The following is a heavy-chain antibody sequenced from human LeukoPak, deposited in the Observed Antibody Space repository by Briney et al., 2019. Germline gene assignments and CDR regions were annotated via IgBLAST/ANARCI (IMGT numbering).Heavy chain of an antibody. D-gene: IGHD4-17*01. Sequence: QPGGSLRLSCAASGFTFSDHYMAWVRQAPGKGLEWVSVIYTGGSTHYADSVKDRFTISRDNSKSTLYLQMNSLTVEDTAVYYCARYHADSVAGFDPWGQGTQATVSS. J-gene: IGHJ5*02. V-gene: IGHV3-66*01. CDR2: IYTGGST. CDR1: GFTFSDHY. CDR3: ARYHADSVAGFDP.